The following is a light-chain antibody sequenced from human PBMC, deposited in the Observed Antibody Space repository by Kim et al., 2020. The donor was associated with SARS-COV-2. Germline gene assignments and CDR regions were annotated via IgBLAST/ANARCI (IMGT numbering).Light chain of an antibody. CDR1: RDIIKF. Sequence: DIQMTQSPDSLAASIGDRVTISCQASRDIIKFLNWYQQKEGEAPKLLIYDASILDTGVPSRFSGSGSGTDFTLTISSLQPEDVGTYFCQHYDNLPYTFGQGTKLEI. V-gene: IGKV1-33*01. CDR2: DAS. CDR3: QHYDNLPYT. J-gene: IGKJ2*01.